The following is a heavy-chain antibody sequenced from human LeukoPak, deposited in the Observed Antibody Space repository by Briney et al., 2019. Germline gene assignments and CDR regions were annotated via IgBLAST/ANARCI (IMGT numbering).Heavy chain of an antibody. CDR2: ISSSSIYI. J-gene: IGHJ3*02. Sequence: GGSLRLSCAASGFTFSSYSMNWVRQAPGKGLEWVSSISSSSIYIYYADSLKGRFTISRENAKNSLYLQMNSLRAEDTAVYYCARGRDGYNLVDAFDIWGQGIMVTVSS. CDR3: ARGRDGYNLVDAFDI. V-gene: IGHV3-21*01. CDR1: GFTFSSYS. D-gene: IGHD5-24*01.